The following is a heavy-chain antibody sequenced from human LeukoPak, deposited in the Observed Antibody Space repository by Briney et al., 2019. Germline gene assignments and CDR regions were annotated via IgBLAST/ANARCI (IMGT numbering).Heavy chain of an antibody. V-gene: IGHV1-18*01. CDR1: GYTFTSYG. Sequence: ASVKVSCKASGYTFTSYGISWVRQAPGQGLEWMGWISAYNGNTNYAQKLRGRVTMTTDTSTSTAYMELRSLRSDDTAVYYCARDLVSHYYGSGSFNWGQGTLVTVSS. J-gene: IGHJ4*02. CDR3: ARDLVSHYYGSGSFN. CDR2: ISAYNGNT. D-gene: IGHD3-10*01.